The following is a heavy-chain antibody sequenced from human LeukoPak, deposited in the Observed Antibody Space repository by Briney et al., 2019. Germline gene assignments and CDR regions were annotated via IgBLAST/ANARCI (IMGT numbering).Heavy chain of an antibody. CDR3: ARGRTSYYDSSGYYYSYYYYGMDV. Sequence: KASETLSLTCAVYGVSFSGYYWSWIRQPPGKGLEWIGEINHSGSTNYNPSLKSRVTISVDTSKNQFSLKLSSVTAADTAVYYCARGRTSYYDSSGYYYSYYYYGMDVWGQGTTVTVSS. CDR1: GVSFSGYY. J-gene: IGHJ6*02. V-gene: IGHV4-34*01. D-gene: IGHD3-22*01. CDR2: INHSGST.